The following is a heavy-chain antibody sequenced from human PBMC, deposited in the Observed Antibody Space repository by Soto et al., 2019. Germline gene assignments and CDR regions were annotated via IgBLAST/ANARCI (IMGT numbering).Heavy chain of an antibody. Sequence: SGPTLVNPTQTLTLTCTFSGFSLSTSGMCVSWIRQPPGKALEWLALIDWEDTKLYSTSLKTRLTISKDTSKNQVVLTMTNVDPADTGTYYCARAFYGMDVWGQGTTVTVSS. CDR3: ARAFYGMDV. CDR2: IDWEDTK. J-gene: IGHJ6*02. CDR1: GFSLSTSGMC. V-gene: IGHV2-70*01.